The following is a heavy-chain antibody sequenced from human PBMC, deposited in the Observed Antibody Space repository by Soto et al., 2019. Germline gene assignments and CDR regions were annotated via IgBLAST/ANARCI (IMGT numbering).Heavy chain of an antibody. CDR1: GFTFRPAW. CDR2: IKSKTDGGTT. V-gene: IGHV3-15*01. Sequence: GGSLRLSCAASGFTFRPAWMRWVRQAPGKGLEWVGRIKSKTDGGTTDYAAPVKGRFTISSADSTPTLYLQMNSLKTEDTAVYYCNTEGKIEDSSSFSDYWGQGTLGTVSS. D-gene: IGHD6-6*01. J-gene: IGHJ4*02. CDR3: NTEGKIEDSSSFSDY.